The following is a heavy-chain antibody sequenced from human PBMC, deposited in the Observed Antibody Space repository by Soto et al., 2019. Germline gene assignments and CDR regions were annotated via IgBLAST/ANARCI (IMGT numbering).Heavy chain of an antibody. CDR2: ISWNSGSI. D-gene: IGHD6-19*01. CDR3: AKDTRRRSSGCFDY. V-gene: IGHV3-9*01. Sequence: PGGSLRLSCAASGFTFDDYAMHWVRQAPGKGLEWVSGISWNSGSIGYADSVKGRFTISRDNAKNSLYLQMNSLRAEDTALYYCAKDTRRRSSGCFDYWGQGTLVTVSS. CDR1: GFTFDDYA. J-gene: IGHJ4*02.